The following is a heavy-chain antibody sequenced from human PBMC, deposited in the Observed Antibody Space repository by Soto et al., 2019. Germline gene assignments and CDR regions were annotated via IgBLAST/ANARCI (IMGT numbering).Heavy chain of an antibody. J-gene: IGHJ4*02. V-gene: IGHV4-59*01. CDR1: GGTIGDYY. CDR2: IYYTGKT. CDR3: VRKHNRAGYFDS. Sequence: SETLSLTCSISGGTIGDYYWSWIRQPPGKGLEWLAYIYYTGKTDQNPSLERRVSISLGTSKNQFSLNLRSVTAADTAVYYCVRKHNRAGYFDSWGQGILVTVSS. D-gene: IGHD2-21*01.